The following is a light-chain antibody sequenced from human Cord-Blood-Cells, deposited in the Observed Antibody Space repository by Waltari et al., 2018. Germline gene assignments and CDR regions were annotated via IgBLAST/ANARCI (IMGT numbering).Light chain of an antibody. J-gene: IGLJ3*02. Sequence: QTVVTQEPSLTVSPGGTVTPTRASRTGPVTGGYFPNWFQQKPGQAPRALIYSTSNNHSWTPARFSGSLLGGKAALTLSGVQHEDEAEYYCLLYYGGARVFGGGTKLTVL. CDR2: STS. CDR3: LLYYGGARV. V-gene: IGLV7-43*01. CDR1: TGPVTGGYF.